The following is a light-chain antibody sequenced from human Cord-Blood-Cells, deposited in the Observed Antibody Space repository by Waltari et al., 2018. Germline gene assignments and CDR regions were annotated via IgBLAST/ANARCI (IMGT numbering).Light chain of an antibody. CDR1: SSDVGGVNY. J-gene: IGLJ1*01. CDR3: SSYTSSSTYV. Sequence: QSALTPPASVSGSTGQSLTISCTVTSSDVGGVNYFSWYQQHPGKAPKLRIYDVSNRPSGVSNRFSGSKSGNTASLTISGLQAEDEADYYCSSYTSSSTYVFGTGTKVTVL. V-gene: IGLV2-14*01. CDR2: DVS.